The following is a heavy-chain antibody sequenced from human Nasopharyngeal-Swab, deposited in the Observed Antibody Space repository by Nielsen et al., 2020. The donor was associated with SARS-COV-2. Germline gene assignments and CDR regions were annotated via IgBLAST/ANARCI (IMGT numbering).Heavy chain of an antibody. Sequence: WIRQPPGKGLEWIGYIYYSGSTYYNPSLKSRVTISVDTSKNQFSLKLSSVTAADTAVYYCASSAVVANINGWFDPWGQGTLVPSPQ. CDR2: IYYSGST. D-gene: IGHD5-12*01. J-gene: IGHJ5*02. CDR3: ASSAVVANINGWFDP. V-gene: IGHV4-31*02.